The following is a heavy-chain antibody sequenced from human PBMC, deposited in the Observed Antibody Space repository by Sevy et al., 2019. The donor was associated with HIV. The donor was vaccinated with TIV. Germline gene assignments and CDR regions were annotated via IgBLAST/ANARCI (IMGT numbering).Heavy chain of an antibody. CDR3: VVVVVVAAIKYFDY. Sequence: GGSLRLSCAASGFTFSDYYMSWIRQAPGKGLEWVSYISSSSYTNYAYSVKGRFTISRDNAKNSLYLQMNSLRAEDTAVYYCVVVVVVAAIKYFDYWGQGTLVTVSS. D-gene: IGHD2-15*01. CDR2: ISSSSYT. CDR1: GFTFSDYY. J-gene: IGHJ4*02. V-gene: IGHV3-11*06.